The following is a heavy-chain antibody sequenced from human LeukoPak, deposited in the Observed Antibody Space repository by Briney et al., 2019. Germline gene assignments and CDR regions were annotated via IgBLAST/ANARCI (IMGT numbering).Heavy chain of an antibody. J-gene: IGHJ4*02. CDR3: ARDTAFGVQVPGFYGLDQ. Sequence: PSETLSLTCTVSGGSISGYYWAWIRQPADKRLEWLGRMYTSGDTYYNPALRSRLTLSLDTAKNQISLEVKSVTAADTAVYCARDTAFGVQVPGFYGLDQWGQGALVTVSA. CDR2: MYTSGDT. D-gene: IGHD3-3*01. CDR1: GGSISGYY. V-gene: IGHV4-4*07.